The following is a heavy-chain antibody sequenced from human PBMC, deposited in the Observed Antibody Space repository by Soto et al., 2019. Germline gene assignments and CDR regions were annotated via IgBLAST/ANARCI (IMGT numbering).Heavy chain of an antibody. CDR2: IYYSGST. CDR3: ARDGGQHYMDV. V-gene: IGHV4-59*01. Sequence: SSETLSLTCTVSGGSISSYYWSWIRQPPGKGLEWIGYIYYSGSTNYNPSLKSRVTISVDTSKNQFSLKLSSVTAADTAVYYCARDGGQHYMDVWGKGTTVTVSS. J-gene: IGHJ6*03. CDR1: GGSISSYY. D-gene: IGHD1-1*01.